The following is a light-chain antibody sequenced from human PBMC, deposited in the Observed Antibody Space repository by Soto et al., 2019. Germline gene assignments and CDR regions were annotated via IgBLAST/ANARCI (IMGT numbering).Light chain of an antibody. V-gene: IGKV3-20*01. CDR1: QSVRSN. Sequence: EIVLTQSPATLSLSPGERATLSCRASQSVRSNLAWYQQKPGQAPRLLIYGASNRATGIPDRFSGSGSGTDFTLTIRRLEPEDFAVYYWQQYDTSPRTFGQGTKVEFK. CDR2: GAS. CDR3: QQYDTSPRT. J-gene: IGKJ1*01.